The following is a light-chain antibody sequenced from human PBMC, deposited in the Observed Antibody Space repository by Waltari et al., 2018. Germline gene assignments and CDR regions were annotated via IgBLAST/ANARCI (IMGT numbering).Light chain of an antibody. J-gene: IGKJ4*01. CDR1: QDISSF. V-gene: IGKV1-9*01. CDR2: ASS. Sequence: DIQLTQSPSFLSASVGDRVTITCRASQDISSFLAWYQQKPGQAPQLLIYASSTLQSGVPSRFGGSGSGTEFTLTISSLQPEDFATYYCQQLKDSPPTFGGGTKVEIK. CDR3: QQLKDSPPT.